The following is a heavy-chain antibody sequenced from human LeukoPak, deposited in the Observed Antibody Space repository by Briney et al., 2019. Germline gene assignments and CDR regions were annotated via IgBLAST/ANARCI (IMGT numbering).Heavy chain of an antibody. CDR2: ISSSSSYI. Sequence: GGSLRLSCAASGFTFSSYSMNWVRQAPGKELEWVSSISSSSSYIYYADSVKGRFTISRDNTKNSLYLQMNSLRAEDTAVYYCASDIVEVPAGMGGNWFDPWGQGTMVTVSS. V-gene: IGHV3-21*01. D-gene: IGHD2-2*01. J-gene: IGHJ5*02. CDR1: GFTFSSYS. CDR3: ASDIVEVPAGMGGNWFDP.